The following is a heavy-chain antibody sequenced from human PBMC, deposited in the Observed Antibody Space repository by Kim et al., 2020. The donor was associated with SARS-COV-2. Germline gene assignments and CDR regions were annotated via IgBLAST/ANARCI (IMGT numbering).Heavy chain of an antibody. CDR2: INHSGST. J-gene: IGHJ6*02. CDR3: ARVKLWSTYEVYYYYYGMDV. D-gene: IGHD2-21*01. Sequence: SETLSLTCAFYGGSFSGYYWSWIRQPPGKGLEWIGEINHSGSTNYNPSLKSRVTISVDTSKNQFSLKLSSVTAADTAVYYCARVKLWSTYEVYYYYYGMDVWGQGTTVTVSS. CDR1: GGSFSGYY. V-gene: IGHV4-34*01.